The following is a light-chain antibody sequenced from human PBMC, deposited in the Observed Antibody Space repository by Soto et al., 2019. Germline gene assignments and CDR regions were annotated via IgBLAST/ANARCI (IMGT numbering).Light chain of an antibody. J-gene: IGKJ5*01. CDR3: QQFGSSPIT. CDR2: DAS. CDR1: QTVSSAY. V-gene: IGKV3-20*01. Sequence: EIVLTQSPDTLSLSPGERATLSCRTSQTVSSAYFAWYQQRPGQAPGLLFYDASTRATGIPDRFSCSGSGRDFTLTISRLEPEDSAVYYCQQFGSSPITFGQGTRLEIK.